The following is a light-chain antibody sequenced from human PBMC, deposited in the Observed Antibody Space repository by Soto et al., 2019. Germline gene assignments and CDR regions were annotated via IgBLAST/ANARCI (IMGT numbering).Light chain of an antibody. Sequence: EIVLTQSPGTLSLSPGERATLSCRASQTVSKDYLARYQQKPGQAPRLLIDDASERATGIPDRFSGIGSGTEVTLTISGREPEVGAVSYCQQWATSLMMFDQGTKVEI. CDR2: DAS. CDR1: QTVSKDY. V-gene: IGKV3-20*01. J-gene: IGKJ1*01. CDR3: QQWATSLMM.